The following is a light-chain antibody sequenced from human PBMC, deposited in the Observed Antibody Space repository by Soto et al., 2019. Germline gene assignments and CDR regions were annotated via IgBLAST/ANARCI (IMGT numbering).Light chain of an antibody. V-gene: IGLV2-14*01. CDR2: AVT. CDR1: ISDVYDYKY. CDR3: SSFTPYGLGV. J-gene: IGLJ3*02. Sequence: QSALTQPASVSGSPGQSITISCTATISDVYDYKYVSWYQQHPGKAPKLIIYAVTHRPSGVASRVSGSKSDNTASLTISGLQAEDEADYYCSSFTPYGLGVFGGGPKVPVL.